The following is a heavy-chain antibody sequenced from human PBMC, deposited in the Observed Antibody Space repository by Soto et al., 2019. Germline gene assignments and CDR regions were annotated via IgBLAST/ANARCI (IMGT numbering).Heavy chain of an antibody. CDR1: GYTFTDYA. CDR3: ARSSCSGGSCYFRFDI. J-gene: IGHJ3*02. Sequence: ASVKVSCKASGYTFTDYALHWVRQAPGQSLEWMGWINAGNGNTKYSQKVQGRVTITRDTSATTAYMELSSLKSEDTAVYYCARSSCSGGSCYFRFDIWGQGTMVTVSS. D-gene: IGHD2-15*01. V-gene: IGHV1-3*01. CDR2: INAGNGNT.